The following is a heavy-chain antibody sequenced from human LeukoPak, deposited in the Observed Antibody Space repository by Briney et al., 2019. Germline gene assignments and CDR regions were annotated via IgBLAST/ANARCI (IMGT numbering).Heavy chain of an antibody. CDR3: AKQLGYCSDGSCYFPY. Sequence: GGSLRLSCAASGFTFSSSAMSRVRQAPGKGLEWVSAISNNGGYTYYADSVQGRFTIPRDNSKSTLCLQMNSLRAEDTAVYYCAKQLGYCSDGSCYFPYWGQGTLVTVSS. D-gene: IGHD2-15*01. CDR2: ISNNGGYT. CDR1: GFTFSSSA. J-gene: IGHJ4*02. V-gene: IGHV3-23*01.